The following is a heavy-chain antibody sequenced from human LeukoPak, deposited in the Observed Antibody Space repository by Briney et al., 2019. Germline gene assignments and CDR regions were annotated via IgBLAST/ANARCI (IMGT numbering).Heavy chain of an antibody. CDR2: ITSSGSAK. CDR1: GFTFSTYE. D-gene: IGHD1-26*01. Sequence: GGSLRLSCAASGFTFSTYEMNWVCQAPGQGLEWLSYITSSGSAKYHADSVKGRFTISRDNAKNSLYLQMNSLRAEDTAVYYCARVRAGTYGLHAFDIWGQGTMVTVSS. CDR3: ARVRAGTYGLHAFDI. J-gene: IGHJ3*02. V-gene: IGHV3-48*03.